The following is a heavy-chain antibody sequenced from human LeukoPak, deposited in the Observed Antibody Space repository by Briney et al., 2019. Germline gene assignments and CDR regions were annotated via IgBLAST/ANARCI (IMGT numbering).Heavy chain of an antibody. D-gene: IGHD4-11*01. V-gene: IGHV3-7*01. CDR1: GFTFSGYW. CDR2: IKQDGSEK. CDR3: ARARRFSVTTVIAFDI. J-gene: IGHJ3*02. Sequence: GSLRLSCAASGFTFSGYWMTWVRQAPGKGLEWVANIKQDGSEKYYVDSVKGRFTISRDNAKNPLYLQMTSLRAEDTAVYYCARARRFSVTTVIAFDIWGQGTMVTVSS.